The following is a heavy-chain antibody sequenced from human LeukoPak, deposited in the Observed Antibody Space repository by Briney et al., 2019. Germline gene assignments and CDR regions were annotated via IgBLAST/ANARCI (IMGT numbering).Heavy chain of an antibody. D-gene: IGHD1-14*01. CDR2: INHSGST. Sequence: PSETLSLTCAVYGGSFSGYYWSWIRQPPGKGLEWIGEINHSGSTNYNPSLKSRVTISVDTSKNQFYLKLSSVTAADTAVYFCARQARVFGTYYYYMDVWGEGTTVTISS. CDR3: ARQARVFGTYYYYMDV. V-gene: IGHV4-34*01. J-gene: IGHJ6*03. CDR1: GGSFSGYY.